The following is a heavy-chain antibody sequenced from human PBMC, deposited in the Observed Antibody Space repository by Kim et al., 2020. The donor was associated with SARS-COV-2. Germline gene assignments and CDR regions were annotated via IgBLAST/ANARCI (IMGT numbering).Heavy chain of an antibody. CDR3: ARDIVLTSWFDP. Sequence: SETLSLTCTVSGGSISSGDYYWSWIRQSPVKGLEWIGYIYYSGSTYYNPSLKSRVTISIDTSKNQFSLKLSSVTAADTAIYYCARDIVLTSWFDPWGQGT. J-gene: IGHJ5*02. CDR1: GGSISSGDYY. CDR2: IYYSGST. V-gene: IGHV4-30-4*01. D-gene: IGHD3-10*01.